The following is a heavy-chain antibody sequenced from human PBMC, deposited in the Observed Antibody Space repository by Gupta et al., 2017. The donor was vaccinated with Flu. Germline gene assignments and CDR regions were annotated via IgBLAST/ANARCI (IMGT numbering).Heavy chain of an antibody. V-gene: IGHV3-15*01. CDR3: TTGQL. J-gene: IGHJ4*02. CDR1: DFTFANAW. Sequence: GSDFTFANAWMRWVRQAPGKGLEGIALIKSYTDGGTFHYAAPVEGRVTISRDDSKDTVYLQMERLRVEDSGKYYCTTGQLWGQGTQVTVSS. D-gene: IGHD1-1*01. CDR2: IKSYTDGGTF.